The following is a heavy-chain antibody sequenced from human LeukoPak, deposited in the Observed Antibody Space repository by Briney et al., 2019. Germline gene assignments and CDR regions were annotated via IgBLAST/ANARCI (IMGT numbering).Heavy chain of an antibody. J-gene: IGHJ4*02. CDR2: ISYDGSNK. V-gene: IGHV3-30-3*01. D-gene: IGHD5-18*01. Sequence: GGSLRLSCAASGFTFSSYAMHWVRQAPGKGLEWVAVISYDGSNKYYADSVKGRFTISRDNSKNTLYLQMNSLRAEDTAVYYCAREKVQLWLQDYWGQGTLVTVSS. CDR1: GFTFSSYA. CDR3: AREKVQLWLQDY.